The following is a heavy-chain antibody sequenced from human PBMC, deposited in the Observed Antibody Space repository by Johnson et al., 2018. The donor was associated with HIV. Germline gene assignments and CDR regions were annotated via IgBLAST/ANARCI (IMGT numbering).Heavy chain of an antibody. J-gene: IGHJ3*02. D-gene: IGHD1-26*01. V-gene: IGHV3-30*02. CDR1: GFTFSSYG. Sequence: QVQLVESGGGVVQPGGSLRLYCAASGFTFSSYGMHWVRQAPGKGLEWVAFIRYDGSNKYYADSVKGRFTISRDNSKNTLYLQMNSLRAEDTAVYYCVKDLIELQGAFDIWGQGTMVTVSS. CDR3: VKDLIELQGAFDI. CDR2: IRYDGSNK.